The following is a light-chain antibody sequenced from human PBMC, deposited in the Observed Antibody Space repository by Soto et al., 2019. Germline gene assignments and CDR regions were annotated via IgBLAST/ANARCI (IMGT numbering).Light chain of an antibody. CDR3: QQYNNWPPWT. Sequence: EIVMTQSPATLSVSPGERATLSCRASQSVSSNLAWYQQKPGQAPRLLIYDASIRATGIPARCSASGSGTEFTLTISSLQSEDFAVYYCQQYNNWPPWTFGQGTKVDIK. V-gene: IGKV3-15*01. CDR2: DAS. CDR1: QSVSSN. J-gene: IGKJ1*01.